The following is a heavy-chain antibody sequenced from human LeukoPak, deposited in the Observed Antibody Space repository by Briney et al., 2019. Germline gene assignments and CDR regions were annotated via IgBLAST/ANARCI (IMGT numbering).Heavy chain of an antibody. J-gene: IGHJ4*02. D-gene: IGHD2-2*01. Sequence: SVKVSCKASGGTFSSYAISWVRQAPGQGLEWMGGIIPIFGTANYAQKFQGRVTITTDESTSTAYMELSSLRSEDTAVYYCARSYCSSTSCPYYFDYWGQGTLVTVSS. CDR1: GGTFSSYA. V-gene: IGHV1-69*05. CDR3: ARSYCSSTSCPYYFDY. CDR2: IIPIFGTA.